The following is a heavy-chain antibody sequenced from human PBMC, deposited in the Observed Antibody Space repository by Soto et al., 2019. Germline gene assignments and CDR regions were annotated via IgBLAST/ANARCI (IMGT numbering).Heavy chain of an antibody. CDR3: AIAYYYDSSGYYYFDY. Sequence: PGESLKISCKGSGYSFTSYWIGWVRQMPGKGLEWMGIIYPGDSDTRYSPSFQGQVTISADKSISTAYLQWSSLKASDTAMYYCAIAYYYDSSGYYYFDYWGQGNLVTVSS. CDR2: IYPGDSDT. J-gene: IGHJ4*02. CDR1: GYSFTSYW. D-gene: IGHD3-22*01. V-gene: IGHV5-51*01.